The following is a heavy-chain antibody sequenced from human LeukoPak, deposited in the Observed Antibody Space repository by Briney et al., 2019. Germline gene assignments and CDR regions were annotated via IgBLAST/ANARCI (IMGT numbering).Heavy chain of an antibody. V-gene: IGHV1-3*01. CDR2: INAGNGNT. Sequence: GASVKVSCKASGYTFTSYAMHWVRQAPGQRLEWMGWINAGNGNTKYSQKFQGRVTITRDTSASTAYMELSSLRSEDTAVYYCARDLNLVATINYFDYWGQGTLVTVSS. CDR3: ARDLNLVATINYFDY. CDR1: GYTFTSYA. J-gene: IGHJ4*02. D-gene: IGHD5-12*01.